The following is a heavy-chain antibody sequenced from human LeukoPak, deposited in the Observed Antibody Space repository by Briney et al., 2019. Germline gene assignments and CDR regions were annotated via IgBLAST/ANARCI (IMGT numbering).Heavy chain of an antibody. V-gene: IGHV4-34*01. CDR2: INHSGST. CDR3: ARGSGPWFDP. Sequence: SETLSLTCAVYGGSFSSYYWSWIRQPPGKGREWIGEINHSGSTNYNPSLKSRVTISVDTSKNQFSLKLSSVTATDTAVYYCARGSGPWFDPWGQGTLVTVSS. J-gene: IGHJ5*02. CDR1: GGSFSSYY.